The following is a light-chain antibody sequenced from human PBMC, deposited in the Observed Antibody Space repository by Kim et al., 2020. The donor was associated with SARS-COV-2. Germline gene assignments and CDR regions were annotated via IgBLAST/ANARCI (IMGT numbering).Light chain of an antibody. CDR3: QQYDISPLT. J-gene: IGKJ4*01. V-gene: IGKV3-20*01. CDR2: GAS. Sequence: EIVLTQSPGTLSLSPGERATLSCRASQSVSSSYLAWYQQKPGQAPRLLIYGASSRATGIPDRFSDSGSGTDFTLTISRLEPEDFAVYYCQQYDISPLTFGGGTKLEI. CDR1: QSVSSSY.